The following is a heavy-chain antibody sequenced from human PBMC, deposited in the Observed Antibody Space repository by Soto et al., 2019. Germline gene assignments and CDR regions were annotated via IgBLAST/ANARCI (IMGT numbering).Heavy chain of an antibody. CDR3: ARHGQYYYYGMDV. CDR2: IYPGNSDT. J-gene: IGHJ6*02. CDR1: GYSFTSYW. Sequence: GESLKISCKGSGYSFTSYWIGWVRQMPGKGLEWMGIIYPGNSDTRYSPSFQGQVTISADKSISTAYLQWSSLKASDTAMYFCARHGQYYYYGMDVWGQGTTVTVSS. V-gene: IGHV5-51*01.